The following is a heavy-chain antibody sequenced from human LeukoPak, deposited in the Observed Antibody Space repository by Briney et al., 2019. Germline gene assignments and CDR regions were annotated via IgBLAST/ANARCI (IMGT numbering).Heavy chain of an antibody. CDR2: ISTSSSYT. CDR3: ARFDCTTTTCYYGMDV. CDR1: GFTFSEYY. D-gene: IGHD2/OR15-2a*01. J-gene: IGHJ6*02. Sequence: GGSLRLSCAVSGFTFSEYYMSWIRQAPGKGLEWVSHISTSSSYTNYADSVKGRFTIYRDNAKNSLYLQMNSLRAEDTAVYYCARFDCTTTTCYYGMDVWGQGTTVTVSS. V-gene: IGHV3-11*06.